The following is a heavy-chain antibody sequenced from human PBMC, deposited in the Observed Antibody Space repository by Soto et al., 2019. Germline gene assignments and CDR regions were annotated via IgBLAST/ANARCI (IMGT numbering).Heavy chain of an antibody. J-gene: IGHJ4*02. CDR3: ARVRYGDSGID. CDR2: IIPLFRSA. CDR1: GDTFSTYP. Sequence: QVQLVQSGAEVKKPGSSVKVSCKASGDTFSTYPMSWVRQAPGQGLEWMGGIIPLFRSADYANNFQGRVTITADGSTNTVYMELRSLRSDDTAVYYCARVRYGDSGIDWGQGTLVTVSS. D-gene: IGHD4-17*01. V-gene: IGHV1-69*01.